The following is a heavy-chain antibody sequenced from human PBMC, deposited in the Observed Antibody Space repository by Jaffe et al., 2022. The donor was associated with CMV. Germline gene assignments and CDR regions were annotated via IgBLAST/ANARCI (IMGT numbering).Heavy chain of an antibody. J-gene: IGHJ4*02. CDR1: GGTFSNYG. V-gene: IGHV1-69*01. CDR3: ARASYGYFDY. CDR2: IMPISGTS. Sequence: QVHLVQSGAEVKKLGSSVTVSCKASGGTFSNYGITWVRQAPGQGLEWMGGIMPISGTSNYAQKFLGRVIFTADEFTNTAHMELSSLTSDDTAFYYCARASYGYFDYWGQGTLVTVSS. D-gene: IGHD5-18*01.